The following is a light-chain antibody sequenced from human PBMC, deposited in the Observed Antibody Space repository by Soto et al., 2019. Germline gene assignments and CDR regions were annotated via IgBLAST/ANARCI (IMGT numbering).Light chain of an antibody. V-gene: IGLV1-40*01. CDR2: GDS. CDR3: QSSDSRLSGSDV. Sequence: QSVLTQPPSVSGAPGQRVTISCTGSSSNIGAGYDVNWYQQLPGTAPKLLIFGDSNRPSGVPDRFSGSKSCTSASLAITGLQAADEADYSCQSSDSRLSGSDVFGTGTKVTVL. J-gene: IGLJ1*01. CDR1: SSNIGAGYD.